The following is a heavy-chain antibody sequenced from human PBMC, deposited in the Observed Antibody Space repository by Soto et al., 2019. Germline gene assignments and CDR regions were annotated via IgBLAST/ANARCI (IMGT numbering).Heavy chain of an antibody. CDR2: ISAYNGNT. V-gene: IGHV1-18*01. CDR3: ATGLLYSRSEFYYYYGMDV. Sequence: GASVKVSCKASGYTFTSYGISWVRQAPGQGLEWMGWISAYNGNTNYAQKLQGRVTMTTDTSTSTAYMELRSLRSDDTAVYYCATGLLYSRSEFYYYYGMDVWGQGTTVTVSS. J-gene: IGHJ6*02. CDR1: GYTFTSYG. D-gene: IGHD6-6*01.